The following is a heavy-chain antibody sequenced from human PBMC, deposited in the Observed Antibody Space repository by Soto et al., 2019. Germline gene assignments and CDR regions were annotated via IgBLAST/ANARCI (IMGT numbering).Heavy chain of an antibody. D-gene: IGHD6-13*01. CDR2: INRDGSKK. CDR1: GFTLSAYW. J-gene: IGHJ3*02. CDR3: ARDVSQGRSSLYLDAFDI. V-gene: IGHV3-7*05. Sequence: EVQLEESGGDLVQPGGSLRLSCAASGFTLSAYWMTWVRQAPGKGLEWVANINRDGSKKSYLDSVRGRFTISRDNVGNSLYLQMDSLRADDTALYYCARDVSQGRSSLYLDAFDIWGQGTMVTVSS.